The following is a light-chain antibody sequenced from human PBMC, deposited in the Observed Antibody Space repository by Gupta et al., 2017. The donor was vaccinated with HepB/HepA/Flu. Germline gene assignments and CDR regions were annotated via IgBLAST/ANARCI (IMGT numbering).Light chain of an antibody. J-gene: IGKJ3*01. CDR2: LGS. V-gene: IGKV2-28*01. CDR3: MQALQTPLT. CDR1: QSLLHNNGHNY. Sequence: DIVMTQSPLSLPVTPGEPASISCRSSQSLLHNNGHNYLDWYVQKPGQSPQLLIYLGSSRASGVPDRFSGSGSGTDFTLKISRVEAEDAGIYYCMQALQTPLTFGPGTKVDIK.